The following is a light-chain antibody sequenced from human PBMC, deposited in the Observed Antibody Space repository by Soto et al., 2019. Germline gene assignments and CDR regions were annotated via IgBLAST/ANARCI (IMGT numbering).Light chain of an antibody. CDR2: EVS. Sequence: QSALTQPPSVSGSPGQSVTISCTGTSSDVGSYNRVSWYQQPPGTAPKLMIYEVSNRPSGVPDRFSGSKSGNTASLTISGLQAEDEADYYCSLYTSSSTWVFGGATKLTVL. CDR1: SSDVGSYNR. V-gene: IGLV2-18*01. J-gene: IGLJ3*02. CDR3: SLYTSSSTWV.